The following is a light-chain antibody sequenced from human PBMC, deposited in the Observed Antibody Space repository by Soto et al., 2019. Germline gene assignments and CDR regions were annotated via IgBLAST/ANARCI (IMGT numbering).Light chain of an antibody. CDR1: QSVGSS. Sequence: EIVMTQSPATLSVSPGERATLSCRASQSVGSSLAWYRQKPGQAPWLLIYGASTRATGIPARFSGSGSGTEFTLTISSLQSEDFATYHCQQSYSVPITFGQGTRLEIK. J-gene: IGKJ5*01. CDR2: GAS. V-gene: IGKV3-15*01. CDR3: QQSYSVPIT.